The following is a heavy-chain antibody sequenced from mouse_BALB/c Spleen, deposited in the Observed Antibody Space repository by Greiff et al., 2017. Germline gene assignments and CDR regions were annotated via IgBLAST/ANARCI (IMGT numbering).Heavy chain of an antibody. CDR2: INPSSGYT. J-gene: IGHJ4*01. CDR1: GYTFTSYT. D-gene: IGHD2-14*01. V-gene: IGHV1-4*02. CDR3: ARGDRYDGDYYAMDY. Sequence: QVQLKESAAELARPGASVKMSCKASGYTFTSYTMHWVKQRPGQGLEWIGYINPSSGYTEYNQKFKDKTTLTADKSSSTAYMQLSSLTSEDSAVYYCARGDRYDGDYYAMDYWGQGTSVTVSS.